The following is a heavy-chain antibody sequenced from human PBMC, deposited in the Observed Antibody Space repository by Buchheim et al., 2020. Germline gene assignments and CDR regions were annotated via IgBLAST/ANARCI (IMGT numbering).Heavy chain of an antibody. J-gene: IGHJ6*02. V-gene: IGHV4-39*01. CDR1: GGSISSSSYY. D-gene: IGHD6-19*01. CDR3: ASKPIAVAGHPRGYYYYGMDV. CDR2: IYYSGST. Sequence: QLQLQESGPGLVKPSETLSLTCTVSGGSISSSSYYWGWIRQPPGKGLEWIGSIYYSGSTYYNPSLKSRVTISVDTSKNQFSLKLSSVTAADTAVYYCASKPIAVAGHPRGYYYYGMDVWGQGTT.